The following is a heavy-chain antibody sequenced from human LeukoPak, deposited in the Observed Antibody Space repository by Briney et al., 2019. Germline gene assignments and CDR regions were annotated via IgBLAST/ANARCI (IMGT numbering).Heavy chain of an antibody. J-gene: IGHJ4*02. Sequence: GGSLRLSCAASGFTVSSNYMSWIRQAPGKGLEWVSVIYSGGSTYYADSVKGRFTISRDDSKNTLYLQMNSLRAEDTAVYYCARVWNGDFDYWGQGTLVTVSS. CDR2: IYSGGST. D-gene: IGHD1-1*01. V-gene: IGHV3-66*01. CDR1: GFTVSSNY. CDR3: ARVWNGDFDY.